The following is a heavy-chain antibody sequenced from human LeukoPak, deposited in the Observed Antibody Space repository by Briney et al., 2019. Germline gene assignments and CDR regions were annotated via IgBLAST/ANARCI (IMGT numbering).Heavy chain of an antibody. D-gene: IGHD2-21*02. V-gene: IGHV4-31*03. CDR2: ISDSGTT. J-gene: IGHJ3*02. CDR1: GDSVTSGGYF. CDR3: ARDGVVTSSPDAFDI. Sequence: SQTLSLTCTVSGDSVTSGGYFWTWIRQRPGKGLEWIGYISDSGTTSYNPSLKSRVSISVATSNNQFSLRLSSVTAADTAVYYCARDGVVTSSPDAFDIWGQGTMVTVSS.